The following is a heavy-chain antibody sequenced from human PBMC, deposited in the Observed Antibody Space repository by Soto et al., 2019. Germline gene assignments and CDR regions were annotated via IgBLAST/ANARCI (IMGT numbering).Heavy chain of an antibody. Sequence: SETLSLTCAVYGGSFSGYYWSWIRQPPGKGLEWIGEINHSGSTNYNPSLKSRVTISVDTSKNQFSLKLSSVTAADTAVYYCARGSVQLERPPTSRYYYMDVWGKGTTVTVSS. V-gene: IGHV4-34*01. D-gene: IGHD1-1*01. J-gene: IGHJ6*03. CDR2: INHSGST. CDR1: GGSFSGYY. CDR3: ARGSVQLERPPTSRYYYMDV.